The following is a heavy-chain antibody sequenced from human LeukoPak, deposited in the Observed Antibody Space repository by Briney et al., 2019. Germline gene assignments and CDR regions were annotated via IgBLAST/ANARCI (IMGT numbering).Heavy chain of an antibody. V-gene: IGHV3-20*04. CDR3: ARDCGGDCFSLDAFDI. Sequence: GGSLRLSCAASGFTFDDYGMSWVRQAPGKGLEWVSGINWNGDSTGYADSVKGRFTISRDNAKNSLYLQMNSLRAEDTALYYCARDCGGDCFSLDAFDIWGQGTLVTVSS. CDR1: GFTFDDYG. CDR2: INWNGDST. J-gene: IGHJ3*02. D-gene: IGHD2-21*02.